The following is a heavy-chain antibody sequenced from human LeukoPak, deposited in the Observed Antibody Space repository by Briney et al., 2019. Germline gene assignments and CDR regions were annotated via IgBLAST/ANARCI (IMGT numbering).Heavy chain of an antibody. Sequence: ASVNVSCKASGYTFTNYGISWVRQAPGQGVEWMAWISANNGETRYAQNLQGRVTMTTDTSTSTAYMELRSLRSDDTAVYYCARVPPSAHQLLSSDYWGQGTQVTVSS. CDR3: ARVPPSAHQLLSSDY. D-gene: IGHD2-2*01. CDR2: ISANNGET. CDR1: GYTFTNYG. V-gene: IGHV1-18*04. J-gene: IGHJ4*02.